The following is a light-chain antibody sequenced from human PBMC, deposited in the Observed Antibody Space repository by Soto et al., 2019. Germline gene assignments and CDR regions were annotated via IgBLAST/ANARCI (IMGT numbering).Light chain of an antibody. CDR2: DNN. J-gene: IGLJ2*01. CDR1: SSNIENNY. V-gene: IGLV1-51*01. Sequence: QSVLTQPPSVSAAPGQKVTISCSGSSSNIENNYVSWYQQLPGTAPKLLIYDNNKRPSGIPDRFSGSKSGTSATLGITGLQTGDEAEYDCGTWENSLSAGVFGGGTKLTVL. CDR3: GTWENSLSAGV.